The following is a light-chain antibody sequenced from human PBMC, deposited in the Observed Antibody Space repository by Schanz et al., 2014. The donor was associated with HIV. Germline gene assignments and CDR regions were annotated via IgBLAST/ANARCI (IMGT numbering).Light chain of an antibody. V-gene: IGKV3-11*01. Sequence: ENVLTQSPVTLSLSLGERATLSCRASQSISTCLAWYLQKPGQAPRLLIYDASNRATGIPARFSGSGSGTDFTLAISSLEPEDSADYYCQQHSDWPPLTFGQGTKLGIK. CDR3: QQHSDWPPLT. CDR2: DAS. J-gene: IGKJ2*01. CDR1: QSISTC.